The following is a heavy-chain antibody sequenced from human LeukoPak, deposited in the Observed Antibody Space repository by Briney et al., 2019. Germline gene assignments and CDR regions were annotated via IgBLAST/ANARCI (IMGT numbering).Heavy chain of an antibody. CDR2: ISGGGSAI. CDR1: GFTFSTYS. D-gene: IGHD1-26*01. J-gene: IGHJ4*02. CDR3: ARVVGATVGDY. V-gene: IGHV3-48*03. Sequence: GGSLRLSCAASGFTFSTYSMNWVRQAPGKGLEWVSYISGGGSAIYYAGSVKGRFTISRDNAKNSLHLQMNSLRAEDAAVYCCARVVGATVGDYWGQGTLVSVSS.